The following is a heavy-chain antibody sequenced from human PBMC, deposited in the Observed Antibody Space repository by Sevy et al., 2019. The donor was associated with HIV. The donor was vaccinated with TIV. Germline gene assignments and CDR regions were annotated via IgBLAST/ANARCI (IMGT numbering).Heavy chain of an antibody. Sequence: GGSLRLSCAASGFTFSSYGMNWVRQAPGKGLDWVLLISGSGGSTYYADSVKGRFTISRDNSKNTLYLQMNSLRAEDTAVYYCAKDRVSGSYYAGDFDYWGQGTLVTVSS. J-gene: IGHJ4*02. CDR1: GFTFSSYG. CDR3: AKDRVSGSYYAGDFDY. V-gene: IGHV3-23*01. CDR2: ISGSGGST. D-gene: IGHD1-26*01.